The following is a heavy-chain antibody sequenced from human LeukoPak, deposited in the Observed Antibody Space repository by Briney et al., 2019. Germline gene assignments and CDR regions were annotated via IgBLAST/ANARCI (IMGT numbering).Heavy chain of an antibody. J-gene: IGHJ4*02. V-gene: IGHV1-18*01. D-gene: IGHD6-13*01. CDR3: SRDLPYSSSWESIDY. Sequence: ASVKVSCKAYGYTFTSYGINWLRQAPGQGPEWMGWTSAYNGNTKYAQNLQGRVTMTTDTSTSTAYMELRSLRSDDTAVYYCSRDLPYSSSWESIDYWGQGTLVTVSS. CDR1: GYTFTSYG. CDR2: TSAYNGNT.